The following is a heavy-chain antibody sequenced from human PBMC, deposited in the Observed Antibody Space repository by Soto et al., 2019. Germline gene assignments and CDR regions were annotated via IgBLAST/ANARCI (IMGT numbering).Heavy chain of an antibody. Sequence: GGSLRLSCAASGFTFDKYYMTWVRQAPGKGPEWVANIKPDGSEQYYVDSVKGRFTISRDNANNSLYLQMNSLRAEDTAVYFCARGNWNYYYGFDVWGQGTTVTVS. D-gene: IGHD1-20*01. J-gene: IGHJ6*02. CDR2: IKPDGSEQ. V-gene: IGHV3-7*01. CDR3: ARGNWNYYYGFDV. CDR1: GFTFDKYY.